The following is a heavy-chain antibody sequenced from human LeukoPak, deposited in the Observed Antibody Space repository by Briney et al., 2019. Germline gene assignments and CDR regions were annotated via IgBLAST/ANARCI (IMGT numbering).Heavy chain of an antibody. D-gene: IGHD6-19*01. Sequence: PSETLTLTCTVSGGSISSYYWSWIRQPPGKGLEWIGYIYYSGSTNYNPSLKSRVTISVDTSKNQFSLKLSSVTAADTAVYYCARHTAAGPTRGGWFDPWGQGTLVTVSS. J-gene: IGHJ5*02. CDR1: GGSISSYY. V-gene: IGHV4-59*08. CDR2: IYYSGST. CDR3: ARHTAAGPTRGGWFDP.